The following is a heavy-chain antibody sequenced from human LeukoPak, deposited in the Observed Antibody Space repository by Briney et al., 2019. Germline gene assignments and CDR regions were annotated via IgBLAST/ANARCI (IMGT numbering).Heavy chain of an antibody. J-gene: IGHJ6*02. CDR3: ARVRPYCSSTSCYTYYYGMVV. Sequence: GGSLRLSCAASGFTFDDYGMSWVRQAPGKGLEWVSGINWNGGSTGYADSVKGRFTISRDNAKNSLYLQMNSLRAEDTALYHCARVRPYCSSTSCYTYYYGMVVWGQGTTVTVSS. CDR2: INWNGGST. V-gene: IGHV3-20*01. D-gene: IGHD2-2*02. CDR1: GFTFDDYG.